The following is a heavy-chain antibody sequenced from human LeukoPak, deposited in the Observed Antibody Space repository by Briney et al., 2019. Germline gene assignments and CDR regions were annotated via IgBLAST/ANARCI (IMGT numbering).Heavy chain of an antibody. V-gene: IGHV5-10-1*04. CDR1: GYSFTNYW. Sequence: GESLKISCKGSGYSFTNYWISWVRQMPGKGLEWMGRIYPSDSYTKYSPSFQGQVTISADKSISTAYLQWSSLKASDTAMYYCATMRAADIYYSYGMDVWGQGTTVTVSS. J-gene: IGHJ6*02. CDR2: IYPSDSYT. D-gene: IGHD6-13*01. CDR3: ATMRAADIYYSYGMDV.